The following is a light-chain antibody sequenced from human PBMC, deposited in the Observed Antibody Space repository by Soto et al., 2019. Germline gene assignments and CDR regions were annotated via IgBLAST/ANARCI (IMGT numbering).Light chain of an antibody. V-gene: IGKV1-8*01. J-gene: IGKJ5*01. CDR3: QQYYSNVPIT. Sequence: AIRMTHSRSSLSAATGDRVTITFRASQSISTYLAWYQQKPVKAPKLLIYGASTLQSGVPSRFTGSGSGTDFTLTISCLQYEDFATHYCQQYYSNVPITFGQGTRLEIK. CDR1: QSISTY. CDR2: GAS.